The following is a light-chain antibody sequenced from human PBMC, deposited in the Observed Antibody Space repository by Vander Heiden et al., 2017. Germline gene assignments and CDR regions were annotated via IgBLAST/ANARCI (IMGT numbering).Light chain of an antibody. J-gene: IGKJ1*01. CDR1: QSVLYSSKNKNY. V-gene: IGKV4-1*01. Sequence: DIVMTQSPDSLAVSLGERATINCKSSQSVLYSSKNKNYLAWYQRKPGQPPKLLIYWASTRESGVPDRFSGSGSGTDFTLTISSLQSEDVAVYYCHQYYSTPWTFGQGTKVEIK. CDR2: WAS. CDR3: HQYYSTPWT.